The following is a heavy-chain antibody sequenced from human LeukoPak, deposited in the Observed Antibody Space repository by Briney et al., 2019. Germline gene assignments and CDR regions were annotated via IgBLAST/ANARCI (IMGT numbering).Heavy chain of an antibody. CDR3: ARGSPYSSSWYGLDP. Sequence: GGSLRLSCAASGFTVSSNYMSWVRQAPGEGLEWVSVIYSGGSTYYADSVKGRFTISRDNSKNTLYLQMDSLRAEDTAVYYCARGSPYSSSWYGLDPWGQGTLVTVSS. CDR2: IYSGGST. V-gene: IGHV3-66*02. J-gene: IGHJ5*02. CDR1: GFTVSSNY. D-gene: IGHD6-13*01.